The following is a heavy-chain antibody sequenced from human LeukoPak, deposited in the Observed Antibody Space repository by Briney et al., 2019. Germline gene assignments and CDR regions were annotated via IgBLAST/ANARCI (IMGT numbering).Heavy chain of an antibody. CDR3: VREAWDSSRPGYFDL. CDR2: IFYSGGT. J-gene: IGHJ2*01. V-gene: IGHV4-59*01. CDR1: GFTFSDYY. Sequence: GSLRLSCAASGFTFSDYYMSWIRQPPGKGLEWIGYIFYSGGTNCNPSLKNRVTISVDTSKNQFSLKLSSVTAADTAVYYCVREAWDSSRPGYFDLWGRGTLVTVSS. D-gene: IGHD1-14*01.